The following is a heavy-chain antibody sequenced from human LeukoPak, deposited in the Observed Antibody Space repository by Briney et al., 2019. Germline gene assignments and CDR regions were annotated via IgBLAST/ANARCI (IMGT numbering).Heavy chain of an antibody. CDR1: GWSFSGYY. J-gene: IGHJ5*02. D-gene: IGHD3-10*01. Sequence: SSETLSLTCAGYGWSFSGYYWSWIRQPPGKGLEWIGEINHSGSTNYNPSLKSRVTISVDTSKNQFSLKLSSVTAADTAVYYCACYYGSGSDRHWFDPWGQGTLVTVSS. CDR3: ACYYGSGSDRHWFDP. V-gene: IGHV4-34*01. CDR2: INHSGST.